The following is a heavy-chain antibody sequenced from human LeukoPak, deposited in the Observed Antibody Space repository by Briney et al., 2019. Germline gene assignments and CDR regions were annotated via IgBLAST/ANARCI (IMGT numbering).Heavy chain of an antibody. Sequence: GGSLRLSRAASGFTVITNDMTWVRQAPGKGLEWVSVLYSDGNTKYADSVQGRFTISRDNSKNTPYLEMNSLSPDDTAVYYCARGVEPLAANTLAYWGQGTLVTVSS. CDR1: GFTVITND. J-gene: IGHJ4*02. V-gene: IGHV3-53*01. CDR3: ARGVEPLAANTLAY. CDR2: LYSDGNT. D-gene: IGHD1-14*01.